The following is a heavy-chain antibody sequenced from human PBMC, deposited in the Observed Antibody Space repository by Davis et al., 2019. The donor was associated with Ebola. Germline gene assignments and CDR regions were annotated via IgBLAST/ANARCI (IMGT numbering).Heavy chain of an antibody. CDR3: ARQNSVTTWRNVFDY. Sequence: ASVKVSCKASGYTFTSYGISWVRQAPGQGLEWMGWISAYNGNTNYAQKLQGRVTMTTDTSTSTAYMELRSLRSDDTAVYYCARQNSVTTWRNVFDYWGQGTLVTVSS. V-gene: IGHV1-18*04. CDR2: ISAYNGNT. CDR1: GYTFTSYG. J-gene: IGHJ4*02. D-gene: IGHD4-17*01.